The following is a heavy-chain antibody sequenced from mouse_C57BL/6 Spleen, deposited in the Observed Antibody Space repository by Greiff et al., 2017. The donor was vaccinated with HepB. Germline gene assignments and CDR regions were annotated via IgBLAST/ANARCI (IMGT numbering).Heavy chain of an antibody. D-gene: IGHD1-1*01. CDR2: IDPSDSYT. V-gene: IGHV1-69*01. CDR1: GYTFTSYW. J-gene: IGHJ2*01. Sequence: QVQLQQPGAELVMPGASVKLSCKASGYTFTSYWMHWVKQRPGQGLEWIGEIDPSDSYTNYNQKFKGKSTLTVDKSSSTAYMQLSSLTSEDSAVYYCARFQNLLPFDYWGQGTTLTVSS. CDR3: ARFQNLLPFDY.